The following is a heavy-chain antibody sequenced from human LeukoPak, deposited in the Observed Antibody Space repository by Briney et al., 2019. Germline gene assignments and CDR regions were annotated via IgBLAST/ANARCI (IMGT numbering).Heavy chain of an antibody. CDR1: GYTFTDYY. CDR3: ARIYGSGSYYDY. CDR2: INPNSGRT. Sequence: ASVKVSSKASGYTFTDYYIHWVRQAPGQGLEWMGWINPNSGRTNSAQKFQGRVTMTRDTSASTSYMELSRLTSDDTAVYYCARIYGSGSYYDYWGQGTLVTVSS. V-gene: IGHV1-2*02. J-gene: IGHJ4*02. D-gene: IGHD3-10*01.